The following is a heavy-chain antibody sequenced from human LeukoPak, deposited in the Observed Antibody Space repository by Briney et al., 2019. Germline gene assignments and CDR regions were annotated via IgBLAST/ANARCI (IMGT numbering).Heavy chain of an antibody. V-gene: IGHV1-3*01. Sequence: ASVKVSCKASGYTFTSYAMHWVRQAPGQRLEWMGWINAGNGNTKYTQKFQGRVTITMDTSASTAYMELSSLRSEDTAVYYCARVEVGATKYPFDYWGQGTLVTVSS. CDR1: GYTFTSYA. CDR2: INAGNGNT. J-gene: IGHJ4*02. CDR3: ARVEVGATKYPFDY. D-gene: IGHD1-26*01.